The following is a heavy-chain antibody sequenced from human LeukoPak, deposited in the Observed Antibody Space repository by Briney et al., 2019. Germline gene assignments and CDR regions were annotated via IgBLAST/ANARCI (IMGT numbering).Heavy chain of an antibody. CDR3: ARLSYSSSSAMDY. V-gene: IGHV3-21*01. J-gene: IGHJ4*02. D-gene: IGHD6-6*01. Sequence: GGSLRLSCAASGFTFSSYSMNWVRQAPGKWLEWVSSISSSSSYIYYADSVKGRFTISRDNAKSSLYLQMNSLRAEDTAVYYCARLSYSSSSAMDYWGQGTLVTVSS. CDR1: GFTFSSYS. CDR2: ISSSSSYI.